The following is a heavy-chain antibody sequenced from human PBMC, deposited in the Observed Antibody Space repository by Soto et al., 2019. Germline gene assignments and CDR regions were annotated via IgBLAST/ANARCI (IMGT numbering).Heavy chain of an antibody. V-gene: IGHV1-46*01. CDR1: GYTFTSYY. CDR2: INPSGGST. D-gene: IGHD6-6*01. Sequence: GASVKVSCKASGYTFTSYYMHWVRQAPGQGLEWMGIINPSGGSTSYAQKFQGRVTMTRDTSTSTVYMELSSLRSEDTAVYYCARDRGAAARPVWFDPWGQGTLVTVSS. CDR3: ARDRGAAARPVWFDP. J-gene: IGHJ5*02.